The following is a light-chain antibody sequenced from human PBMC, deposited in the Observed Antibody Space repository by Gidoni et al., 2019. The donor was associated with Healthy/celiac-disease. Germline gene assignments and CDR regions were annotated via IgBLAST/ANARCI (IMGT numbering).Light chain of an antibody. CDR1: QSVSSSY. CDR2: GAS. V-gene: IGKV3-20*01. J-gene: IGKJ1*01. CDR3: QQYGSSPPWT. Sequence: DIVLTQSPGPLSLSPGERATISCRASQSVSSSYLAWYQQKPGQAPRLLIYGASSRATGIPDRFSGSGSVTDFTLTISRLEPEDFAVYYCQQYGSSPPWTFGQXTKVEIK.